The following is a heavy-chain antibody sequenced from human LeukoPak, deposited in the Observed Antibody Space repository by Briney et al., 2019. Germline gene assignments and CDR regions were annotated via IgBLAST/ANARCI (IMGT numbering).Heavy chain of an antibody. D-gene: IGHD2-15*01. Sequence: SVKVSCKVSGGTFRSSATNWVRQAPGQGLEWMGGTIPFYGATNYAQKFQGRVTITADESTGTVYMELRSLRSEGTAVYYCARMQGYAYSDYWGQGTLVTVSS. J-gene: IGHJ4*02. CDR1: GGTFRSSA. CDR2: TIPFYGAT. CDR3: ARMQGYAYSDY. V-gene: IGHV1-69*13.